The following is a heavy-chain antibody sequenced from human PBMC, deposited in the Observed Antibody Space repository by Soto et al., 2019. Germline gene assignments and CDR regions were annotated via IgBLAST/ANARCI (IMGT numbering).Heavy chain of an antibody. J-gene: IGHJ5*02. Sequence: QVQLVQSGAEVKKPGASVKVSCKASGYTFTSYAMHWVRQAPGQRLEWMGGINAGNGNTKYSQKFQGRVTITRDTSASTAYMELSSLRSEDTAVYYCARGIDSSGWYGYNWFDPWGQGTLVTVSS. V-gene: IGHV1-3*01. CDR2: INAGNGNT. D-gene: IGHD6-19*01. CDR1: GYTFTSYA. CDR3: ARGIDSSGWYGYNWFDP.